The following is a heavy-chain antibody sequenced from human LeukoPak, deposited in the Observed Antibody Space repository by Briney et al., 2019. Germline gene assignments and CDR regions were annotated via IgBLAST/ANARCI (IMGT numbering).Heavy chain of an antibody. D-gene: IGHD1-26*01. CDR2: INPYSGGT. Sequence: ASVKVSCKASGYTFTGYYMHWVRQAPGQGLEWMGWINPYSGGTNYAQKFQGRVTMTRDTSTSTVYMELSSLRSEDTAVYYCARDLIVGATGGYWGQGTLVTVSS. CDR3: ARDLIVGATGGY. CDR1: GYTFTGYY. V-gene: IGHV1-2*02. J-gene: IGHJ4*02.